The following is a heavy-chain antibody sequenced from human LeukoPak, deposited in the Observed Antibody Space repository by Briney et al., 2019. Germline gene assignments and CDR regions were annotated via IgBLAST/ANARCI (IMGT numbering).Heavy chain of an antibody. D-gene: IGHD2-15*01. CDR2: INSDGSST. V-gene: IGHV3-74*01. Sequence: PGGSLRLSCAASGFTFSNYWMHWVRQAPGKGLVWVSRINSDGSSTGYADSVKGRFTISRDNAKNTLYLQMNSLRAEDTAVYYCAREPGGGGTSYPDPWGQETLVTVSS. J-gene: IGHJ5*02. CDR1: GFTFSNYW. CDR3: AREPGGGGTSYPDP.